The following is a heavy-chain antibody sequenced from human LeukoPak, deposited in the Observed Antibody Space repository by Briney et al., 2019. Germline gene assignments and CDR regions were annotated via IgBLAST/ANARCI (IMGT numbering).Heavy chain of an antibody. V-gene: IGHV4-61*02. CDR2: IYTSGST. J-gene: IGHJ4*02. Sequence: PSQTLSLTCTVSGGSISSGSYYGSWIRQPAGKGLERIGRIYTSGSTNYNPSLKSRVTISVDTSKNQFSLKLSSVTAADPAVYYCARESEWLLPYFDYWGQGTLVTVSS. CDR1: GGSISSGSYY. D-gene: IGHD3-22*01. CDR3: ARESEWLLPYFDY.